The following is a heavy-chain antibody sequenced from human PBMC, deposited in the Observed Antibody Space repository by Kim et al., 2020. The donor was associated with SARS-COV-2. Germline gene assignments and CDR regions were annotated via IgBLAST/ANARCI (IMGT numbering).Heavy chain of an antibody. Sequence: GGSLRLSCAASGFTFSSYGMHWVRQAPGKGLEWVAVIWYDGSNKYYADSVKGRFTISRDNSKNTLYLQMNSLRAEDTAVYYCARDGGETVAGSNFDYWGQGTLVTVSS. CDR2: IWYDGSNK. J-gene: IGHJ4*02. CDR3: ARDGGETVAGSNFDY. CDR1: GFTFSSYG. D-gene: IGHD6-19*01. V-gene: IGHV3-33*01.